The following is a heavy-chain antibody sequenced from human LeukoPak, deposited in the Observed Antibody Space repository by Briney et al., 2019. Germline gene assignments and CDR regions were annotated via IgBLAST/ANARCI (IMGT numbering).Heavy chain of an antibody. D-gene: IGHD2-2*01. CDR3: AKSAKLPAAYYYYYYMDV. Sequence: GGSLRLSCAASGFTFSSYGMSWVRQAPGKGLEWVSAISGSGGSTYYADSVKGRFTISRDNSKNTLYLQMNSLRAEDTAVYYCAKSAKLPAAYYYYYYMDVWGKGTTVTISS. CDR2: ISGSGGST. J-gene: IGHJ6*03. V-gene: IGHV3-23*01. CDR1: GFTFSSYG.